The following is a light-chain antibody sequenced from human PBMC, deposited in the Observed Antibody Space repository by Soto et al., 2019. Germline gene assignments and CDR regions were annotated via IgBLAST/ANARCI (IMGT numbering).Light chain of an antibody. J-gene: IGLJ1*01. V-gene: IGLV2-14*01. CDR1: SSDVGGYNY. Sequence: QSALAQPASVSVSSIQSITISCTRNSSDVGGYNYVYWYQQNPCKAPKLMIYEVSNRPSGVSNRFSGCKSGNTASLTNTGHQAEDEADYYCRSYTRSRTYVFGTGGTVTVL. CDR2: EVS. CDR3: RSYTRSRTYV.